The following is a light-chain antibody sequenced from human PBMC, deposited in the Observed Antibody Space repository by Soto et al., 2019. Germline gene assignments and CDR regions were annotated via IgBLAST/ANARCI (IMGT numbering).Light chain of an antibody. CDR2: DAS. CDR3: QQRSNWPPEVT. V-gene: IGKV3-11*01. Sequence: EIVLTQSPATLSLSPGERATLSCRASQSVSYYLAWYQQKPGQAPGLLIYDASNRATGIPARFSGSGSGTDFTLTISSLEPEDFAVYYCQQRSNWPPEVTFGGGTKVEI. CDR1: QSVSYY. J-gene: IGKJ4*01.